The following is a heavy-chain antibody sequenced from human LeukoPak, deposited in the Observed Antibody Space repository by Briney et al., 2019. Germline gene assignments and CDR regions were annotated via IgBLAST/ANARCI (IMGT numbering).Heavy chain of an antibody. V-gene: IGHV4-4*07. D-gene: IGHD3-10*01. CDR1: GGSISSYY. CDR2: IYTSGST. CDR3: ARDGVPRDYYGSGNYNWFDP. Sequence: PSETLSLTCTVSGGSISSYYSSWIRQPAGKGLEWIGRIYTSGSTNYNPSLKSRVTMSVDTSKNQFSLKLSSVTAADTAVYYCARDGVPRDYYGSGNYNWFDPWGQGTLVTVPS. J-gene: IGHJ5*02.